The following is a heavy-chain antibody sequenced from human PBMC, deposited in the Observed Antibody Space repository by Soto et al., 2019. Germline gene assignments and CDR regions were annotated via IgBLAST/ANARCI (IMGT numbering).Heavy chain of an antibody. CDR1: GYTFTSYG. CDR2: ISAYNGNT. D-gene: IGHD3-3*01. CDR3: ARTFRRTIFAVVTIYYFDY. Sequence: GASVKVSCKASGYTFTSYGISWVRQAPGQGLEWMGWISAYNGNTNYAQKLQGRVTMTRNTSISTAYMELSSLRSEDTAVYYCARTFRRTIFAVVTIYYFDYWGQGTLVTVSS. J-gene: IGHJ4*02. V-gene: IGHV1-18*01.